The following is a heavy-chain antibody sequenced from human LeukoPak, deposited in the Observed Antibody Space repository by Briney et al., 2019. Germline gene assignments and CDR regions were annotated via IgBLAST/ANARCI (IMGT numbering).Heavy chain of an antibody. CDR1: GGSISSYY. CDR2: IYYSGSI. J-gene: IGHJ6*02. D-gene: IGHD6-25*01. Sequence: SETLSLACTVSGGSISSYYWSWIRQPPGKGLEWIGYIYYSGSINYNPSLKSRVTISVDTSKNQFSLKLSSVTAADTAVYYCARVGRLYGMDVWGQGTTVTVSS. CDR3: ARVGRLYGMDV. V-gene: IGHV4-59*08.